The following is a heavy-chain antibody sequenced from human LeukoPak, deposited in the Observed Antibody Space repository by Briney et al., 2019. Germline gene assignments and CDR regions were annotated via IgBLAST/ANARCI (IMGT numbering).Heavy chain of an antibody. V-gene: IGHV4-61*08. CDR2: IYYSGST. CDR1: GGSISSGGYY. J-gene: IGHJ3*02. Sequence: PSETLSLTCTVSGGSISSGGYYWSWIRQPPGKGLEWIGYIYYSGSTNYNPSLKSRVTISVDTSKNQFSLKLSSVTAADTAVYYCAREKRELYRSCAFDIWGQGTMVTVSS. D-gene: IGHD1-26*01. CDR3: AREKRELYRSCAFDI.